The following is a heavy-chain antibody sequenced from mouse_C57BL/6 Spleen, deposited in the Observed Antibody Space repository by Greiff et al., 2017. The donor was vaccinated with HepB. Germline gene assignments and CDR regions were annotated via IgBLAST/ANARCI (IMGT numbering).Heavy chain of an antibody. V-gene: IGHV1-18*01. CDR1: GYTFTDYN. D-gene: IGHD1-1*01. J-gene: IGHJ2*01. Sequence: EVKLQESGPELVKPGASVKIPCKASGYTFTDYNMDWVKQSHGKSLEWIGDINPNNGGTIYNQKFKGKATLTVDKSSSTAYMELRSLTSEDTAVYYCARSLSPPIPGDYGSSYFDYWGQGTTLTVSS. CDR3: ARSLSPPIPGDYGSSYFDY. CDR2: INPNNGGT.